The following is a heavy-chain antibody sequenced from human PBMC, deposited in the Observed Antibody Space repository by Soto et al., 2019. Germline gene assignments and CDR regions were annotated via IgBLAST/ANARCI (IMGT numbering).Heavy chain of an antibody. Sequence: VQLQESGPGLLKPSETLSLTCTVSNASIIHYYWSWIRQPPGKGPEWIGYIYYSGSTNYNPSLKSRVSMSVDMSRNQLSLTLNSVTAADTAVYYCASRFTLATTTGAGFDVWGQGTMVTVPS. CDR1: NASIIHYY. V-gene: IGHV4-59*01. CDR2: IYYSGST. J-gene: IGHJ3*01. CDR3: ASRFTLATTTGAGFDV. D-gene: IGHD1-26*01.